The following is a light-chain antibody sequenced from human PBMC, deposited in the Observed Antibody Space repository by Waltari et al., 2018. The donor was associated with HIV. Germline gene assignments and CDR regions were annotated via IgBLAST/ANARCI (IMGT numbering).Light chain of an antibody. J-gene: IGKJ1*01. CDR1: QNIGSY. Sequence: DIQMTQSPPSLTASVGDRVTIPCRASQNIGSYLHWYQLRPGQAPNVLIYVSTNLQTGVPSRFSGWGSGTDFTLTITDLQPEDFVFYFCQQSYSKPRTFGQGTK. CDR2: VST. V-gene: IGKV1-39*01. CDR3: QQSYSKPRT.